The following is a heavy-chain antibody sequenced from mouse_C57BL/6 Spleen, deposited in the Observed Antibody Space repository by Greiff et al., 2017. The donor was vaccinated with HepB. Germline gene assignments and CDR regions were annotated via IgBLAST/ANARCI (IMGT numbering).Heavy chain of an antibody. CDR3: TRETSKDWDGFAY. CDR2: IYPGNSDT. Sequence: VQLQQSGTVLARPGASVKMSCKTSGYTFTSYWMHWVKQRPGQGLEWIGAIYPGNSDTSYNQKFKGKAKLTAVTSASTAYMELSSLTNEDSAVYYCTRETSKDWDGFAYWGQGTLVTVSA. D-gene: IGHD4-1*01. V-gene: IGHV1-5*01. CDR1: GYTFTSYW. J-gene: IGHJ3*01.